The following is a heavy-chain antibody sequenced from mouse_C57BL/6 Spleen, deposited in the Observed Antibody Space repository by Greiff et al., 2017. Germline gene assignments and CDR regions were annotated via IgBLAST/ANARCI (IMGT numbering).Heavy chain of an antibody. CDR3: ARRGYYSTEYYFDY. CDR1: GYSFTDYN. Sequence: EVQLQESGPELVKPGASVKISCKASGYSFTDYNMNWVKQSNGKSLEWIGVINPNYGTTSYNQKFKGKATLTVDQSSSTAYMQLNSLTSEDSAVYYCARRGYYSTEYYFDYWGQGTTLTVSS. D-gene: IGHD2-3*01. J-gene: IGHJ2*01. CDR2: INPNYGTT. V-gene: IGHV1-39*01.